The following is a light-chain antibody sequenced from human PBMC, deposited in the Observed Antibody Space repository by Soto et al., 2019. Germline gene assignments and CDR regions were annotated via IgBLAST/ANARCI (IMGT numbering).Light chain of an antibody. CDR3: QQYYTSLA. CDR1: QSVLYISNNENY. Sequence: VMTQSPDSLAVSLGERATINFRSSQSVLYISNNENYLAWYQQKPGQPPKLLIYRASIRESGVPDRFSGSGSGTDFTLTISSLQAEDVAVYYCQQYYTSLAFGQGTRLEI. V-gene: IGKV4-1*01. J-gene: IGKJ5*01. CDR2: RAS.